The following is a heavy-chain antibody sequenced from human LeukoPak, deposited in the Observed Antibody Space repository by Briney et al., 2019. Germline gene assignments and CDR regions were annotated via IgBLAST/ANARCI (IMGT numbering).Heavy chain of an antibody. CDR1: DSSVSSYD. CDR3: ARVDEDAFDI. D-gene: IGHD5-24*01. V-gene: IGHV4-59*02. J-gene: IGHJ3*02. CDR2: IYYSGRT. Sequence: PSETLSLTGTVSDSSVSSYDSSWIRKPPGKGLEWIGYIYYSGRTTYNPPLKSRVTLSVATSKNQFTLKLSSVTAADTAVYDCARVDEDAFDIWGQGTMVTVSS.